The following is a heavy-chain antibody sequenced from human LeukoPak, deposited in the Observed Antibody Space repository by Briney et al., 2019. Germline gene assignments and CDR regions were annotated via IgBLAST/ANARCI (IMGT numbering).Heavy chain of an antibody. D-gene: IGHD2-15*01. CDR1: GGSFSGYY. CDR3: ARKRGYCSGGSCSPYYYYYYMGV. Sequence: SETLSLTCAVYGGSFSGYYWSWIRQPPGKGLEWIGEINHSGSTNYNPSLKSRVTISVDTSKNQFSLKLSSVTAADTAVYYCARKRGYCSGGSCSPYYYYYYMGVWGKGTTVTVSS. J-gene: IGHJ6*03. V-gene: IGHV4-34*01. CDR2: INHSGST.